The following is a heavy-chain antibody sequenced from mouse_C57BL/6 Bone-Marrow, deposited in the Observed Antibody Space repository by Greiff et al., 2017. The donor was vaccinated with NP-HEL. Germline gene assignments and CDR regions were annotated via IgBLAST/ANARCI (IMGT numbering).Heavy chain of an antibody. CDR3: ARSGLLWLRRSWFAY. CDR1: GYTFTSYW. CDR2: IDPSDSYP. J-gene: IGHJ3*01. Sequence: QVQLQQPGAELVMPGASVKLSCKASGYTFTSYWMHWVKQRPGQGLEWIGEIDPSDSYPNYNQKFKGKSTLTVDKSSSTAYMQLSSLTSEDSAVYDCARSGLLWLRRSWFAYWGQGTLVTVSA. V-gene: IGHV1-69*01. D-gene: IGHD2-2*01.